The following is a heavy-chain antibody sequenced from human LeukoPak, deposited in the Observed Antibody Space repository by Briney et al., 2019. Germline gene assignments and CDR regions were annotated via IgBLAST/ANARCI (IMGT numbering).Heavy chain of an antibody. CDR3: ARVSRYFESRIMDV. Sequence: SETLSLTCAVSGGSISSSNWWSWVRQPPGKGLEWIGEIYHSGSTNYNPSLKSRVTISVDKSKNQFSLKLSSVTAADTAVSYCARVSRYFESRIMDVWGQGTTVTVSS. CDR1: GGSISSSNW. D-gene: IGHD3-9*01. CDR2: IYHSGST. V-gene: IGHV4-4*02. J-gene: IGHJ6*02.